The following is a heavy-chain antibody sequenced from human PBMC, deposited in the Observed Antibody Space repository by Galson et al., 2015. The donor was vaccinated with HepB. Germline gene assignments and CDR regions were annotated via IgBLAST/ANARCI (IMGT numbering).Heavy chain of an antibody. V-gene: IGHV3-30*18. CDR3: AKEAPGAVATNRLEH. J-gene: IGHJ1*01. D-gene: IGHD3-9*01. Sequence: SLRLSCAASGFTFSSYGMHWVRQAPGKGLEWVAVISYDGSNKYYADSVKGRFTISRDNSKNTLYLQMNSLRAEDTAVYYCAKEAPGAVATNRLEHWGQGTLVTVS. CDR2: ISYDGSNK. CDR1: GFTFSSYG.